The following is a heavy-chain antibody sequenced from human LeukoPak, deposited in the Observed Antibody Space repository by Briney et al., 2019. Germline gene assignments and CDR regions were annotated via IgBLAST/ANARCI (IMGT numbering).Heavy chain of an antibody. CDR1: AYTFTGYY. Sequence: ASVKVSCKASAYTFTGYYMHWVRQAPGQGLEWMGWINPNSGGTNYAQHFQGRVTMTRDTSISTGYMELNSLRSDDTAVHYCARGGTSSNNYFVYWGQGTLVTVSS. CDR2: INPNSGGT. V-gene: IGHV1-2*02. D-gene: IGHD1-7*01. J-gene: IGHJ4*02. CDR3: ARGGTSSNNYFVY.